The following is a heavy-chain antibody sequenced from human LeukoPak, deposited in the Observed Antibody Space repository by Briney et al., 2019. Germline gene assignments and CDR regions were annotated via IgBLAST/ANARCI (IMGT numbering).Heavy chain of an antibody. D-gene: IGHD4-17*01. CDR3: AKGTTVTCLDY. Sequence: GGSLRLSCAASGFTVSSNFMSWVRQAPGKGLEWVSVIHSGGSTYYADSVKGRFTISRDNSKNTLYLQMNSLRAEDTAVYYCAKGTTVTCLDYWGQGTLVTVSS. V-gene: IGHV3-66*01. CDR2: IHSGGST. J-gene: IGHJ4*02. CDR1: GFTVSSNF.